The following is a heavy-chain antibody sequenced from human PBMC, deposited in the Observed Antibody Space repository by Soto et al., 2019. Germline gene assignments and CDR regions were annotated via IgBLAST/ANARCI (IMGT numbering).Heavy chain of an antibody. CDR2: ISGGGEYV. Sequence: GGSLRLSCAASGFTFSNYGMNWARQSPGKGLEWVSSISGGGEYVGYADSLKGRLTISRDNAKKSLYLQLNSLTADDTAVYYCATDGAAGAAMGVWGQGTLVTVSS. V-gene: IGHV3-21*01. J-gene: IGHJ4*02. CDR1: GFTFSNYG. CDR3: ATDGAAGAAMGV. D-gene: IGHD6-13*01.